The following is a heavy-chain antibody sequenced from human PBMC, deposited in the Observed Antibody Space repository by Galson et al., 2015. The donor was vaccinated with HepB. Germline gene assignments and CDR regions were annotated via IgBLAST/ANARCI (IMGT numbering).Heavy chain of an antibody. D-gene: IGHD4-11*01. CDR3: ARYYGNYRAFDY. J-gene: IGHJ4*02. CDR2: IWYDGSKD. Sequence: SLRLSCAASGNTFSSHGMHWVRQAPGKGLERVALIWYDGSKDYYADSVKGRFAVSRDNFNNILYLQMNSLRAEDTAVYYCARYYGNYRAFDYWGQGTLVTVSS. CDR1: GNTFSSHG. V-gene: IGHV3-33*04.